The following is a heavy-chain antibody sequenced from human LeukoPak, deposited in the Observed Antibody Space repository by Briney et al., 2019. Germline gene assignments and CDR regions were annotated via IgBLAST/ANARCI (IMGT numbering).Heavy chain of an antibody. V-gene: IGHV1-46*01. J-gene: IGHJ4*02. CDR1: GYTFTSYD. D-gene: IGHD5-24*01. CDR2: INPSGGST. CDR3: ARDEGTDGYNGGGDY. Sequence: GASVKVSCKASGYTFTSYDINWVRQATGQGLEWMGIINPSGGSTSYAQKFQGRVTMTRDTSTSTVYMELSSLRSEDTAVYYCARDEGTDGYNGGGDYWGQGTLVTVSS.